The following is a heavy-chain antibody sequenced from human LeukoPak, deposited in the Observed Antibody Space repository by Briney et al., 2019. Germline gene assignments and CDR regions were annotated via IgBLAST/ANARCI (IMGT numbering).Heavy chain of an antibody. CDR2: IYYSGST. CDR1: GGSISSYY. CDR3: ARDIVGQYYYGSGSYYGPIDY. D-gene: IGHD3-10*01. J-gene: IGHJ4*02. V-gene: IGHV4-59*12. Sequence: SETLSLTCTVSGGSISSYYWSWIRQPPGKGLEWIGYIYYSGSTNYNPSLKSRVTISVDTSKNQFSLKLSSVTAADTAVYYCARDIVGQYYYGSGSYYGPIDYWGQGTLVTVSS.